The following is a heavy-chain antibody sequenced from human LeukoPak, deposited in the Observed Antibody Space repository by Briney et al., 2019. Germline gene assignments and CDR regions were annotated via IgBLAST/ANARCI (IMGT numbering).Heavy chain of an antibody. V-gene: IGHV3-33*01. Sequence: GGSLRLSCAASGFTFSSYGMHWVRQAPGKGLEWVAVIWYDGSNKYYADSVKGRFTISRDNSKNTLYLQMNSLRAEDTAVYYCARDELWYQLPPRYYYGMDVWGQGTTVTVSS. CDR1: GFTFSSYG. CDR3: ARDELWYQLPPRYYYGMDV. CDR2: IWYDGSNK. D-gene: IGHD2-2*01. J-gene: IGHJ6*02.